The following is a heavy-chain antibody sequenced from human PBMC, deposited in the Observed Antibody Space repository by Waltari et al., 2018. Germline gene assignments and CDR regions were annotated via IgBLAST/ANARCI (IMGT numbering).Heavy chain of an antibody. V-gene: IGHV4-34*01. CDR3: ARGGFSGSQDFDY. CDR2: INHSGST. D-gene: IGHD1-26*01. Sequence: QVQLQQWGAGLLKPSETLSLTCAVYGGSFSGYYWSWIRQPPGKGLEWIGEINHSGSTNYNPSLKSRVTISVDTSKNQFSLKLSSVTAADTAVYYCARGGFSGSQDFDYWGQGTLVTVSS. J-gene: IGHJ4*02. CDR1: GGSFSGYY.